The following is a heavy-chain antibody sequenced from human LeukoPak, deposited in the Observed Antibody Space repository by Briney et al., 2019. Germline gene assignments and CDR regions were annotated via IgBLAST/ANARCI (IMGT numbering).Heavy chain of an antibody. Sequence: ASVKVSCKASGGTLSSYAISWVRQAPGQGLEWMGGIIPIFGTANYAQKFQGRVTITTDESTSTAYMELGSLRSEGTAVYYCARVNSQLSSFWSGYQNWFDPWGQGTLVTVSS. CDR3: ARVNSQLSSFWSGYQNWFDP. J-gene: IGHJ5*02. CDR1: GGTLSSYA. D-gene: IGHD3-3*01. CDR2: IIPIFGTA. V-gene: IGHV1-69*05.